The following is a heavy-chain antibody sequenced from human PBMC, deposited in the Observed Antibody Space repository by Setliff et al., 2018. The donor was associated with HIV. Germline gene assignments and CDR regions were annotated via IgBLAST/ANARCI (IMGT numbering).Heavy chain of an antibody. CDR1: GGSISTYF. V-gene: IGHV4-4*08. CDR3: ARDRVWGYFDK. J-gene: IGHJ4*02. D-gene: IGHD2-8*01. Sequence: SETLSLTCTVSGGSISTYFWTWIRQPPGKGLEWIGYIYTSGSTNYNPSLKSRVSITVDTSKNQFSLKLTSVTAADTAVYYCARDRVWGYFDKWGQGALVTVSS. CDR2: IYTSGST.